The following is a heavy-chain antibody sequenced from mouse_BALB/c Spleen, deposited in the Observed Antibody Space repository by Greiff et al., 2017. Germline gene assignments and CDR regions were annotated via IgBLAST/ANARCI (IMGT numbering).Heavy chain of an antibody. V-gene: IGHV14-3*02. CDR3: ACALYDYDFFAY. CDR1: GFNIKDTY. J-gene: IGHJ3*01. D-gene: IGHD2-4*01. CDR2: IDPANGNT. Sequence: EVKLMESGAELVKPGASVKLSCTASGFNIKDTYMHWVKQRPEQGLEWIGRIDPANGNTKYDPKFQGKATITADTSSNTAYLQLSSLTSEDTAVYYCACALYDYDFFAYWGQGTLVTVSA.